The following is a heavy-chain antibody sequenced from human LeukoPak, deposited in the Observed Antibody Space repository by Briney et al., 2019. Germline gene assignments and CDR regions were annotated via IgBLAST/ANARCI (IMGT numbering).Heavy chain of an antibody. J-gene: IGHJ4*02. CDR2: IRYDGSNT. D-gene: IGHD4-11*01. CDR3: ATDLRLTTVTD. Sequence: GGSLRLSCAASGFTFNNYGMHWVRQAPGKGLEWLAFIRYDGSNTYYADSVKGRFTISRDNSKNTLCLQMNSLRAEDTAVYYCATDLRLTTVTDWGQGALVIVSS. V-gene: IGHV3-30*02. CDR1: GFTFNNYG.